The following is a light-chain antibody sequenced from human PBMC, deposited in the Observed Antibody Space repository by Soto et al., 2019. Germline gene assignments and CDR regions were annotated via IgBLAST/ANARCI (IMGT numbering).Light chain of an antibody. CDR3: SSYTSGGSEI. V-gene: IGLV2-14*01. J-gene: IGLJ2*01. Sequence: QSALTQPASVSGSPGQSITISCTATTSDVGDYNYVSWYQQYPGKAPKPIIYHVSNRPSGVSNRFSGSKSGDTASLTISGLQAEDEADYYCSSYTSGGSEIFGGGTKLTVL. CDR2: HVS. CDR1: TSDVGDYNY.